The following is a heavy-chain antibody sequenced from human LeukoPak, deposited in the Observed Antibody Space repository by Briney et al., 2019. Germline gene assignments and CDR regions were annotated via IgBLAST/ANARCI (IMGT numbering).Heavy chain of an antibody. V-gene: IGHV1-69*01. Sequence: SVKVSCKASGGTFSSYAISWVRQAPGQGLEWMGGIIPIFGTANYAQKFQGRVTITADESTSTAYMELSSLRSEDTAVYYCARSRPRYYDSSGYFDYWGQGTLVTVSS. CDR3: ARSRPRYYDSSGYFDY. D-gene: IGHD3-22*01. CDR2: IIPIFGTA. J-gene: IGHJ4*02. CDR1: GGTFSSYA.